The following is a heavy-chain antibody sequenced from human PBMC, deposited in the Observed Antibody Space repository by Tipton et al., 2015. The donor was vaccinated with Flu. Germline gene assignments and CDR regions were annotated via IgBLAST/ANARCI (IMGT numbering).Heavy chain of an antibody. CDR2: FSHSGST. CDR3: ASRTPPNYFYYYGMDV. Sequence: TLSLTCAVSGYSISSGYHWGWIRQPPGKGLEWIGSFSHSGSTYYNPSLKSRVTISVDTSKNQFSLKVSSVTAADTAVYFCASRTPPNYFYYYGMDVWGHGTTVTVSS. D-gene: IGHD2-2*01. J-gene: IGHJ6*02. CDR1: GYSISSGYH. V-gene: IGHV4-38-2*01.